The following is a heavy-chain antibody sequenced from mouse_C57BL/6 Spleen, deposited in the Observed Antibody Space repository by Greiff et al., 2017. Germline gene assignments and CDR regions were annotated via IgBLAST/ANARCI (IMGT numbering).Heavy chain of an antibody. CDR1: GYTFTSYW. Sequence: QVQLQQPGTELVKPGASVKLSCKASGYTFTSYWMHWVKQRPGQGLEWIGNINPSNGGTNYNEKFKSKATLTVDKSSSTAYMQLSSLTSEDSAVYYCARDDGLRRRDYYFDYGGQGTTLTVSS. J-gene: IGHJ2*01. D-gene: IGHD2-4*01. CDR3: ARDDGLRRRDYYFDY. CDR2: INPSNGGT. V-gene: IGHV1-53*01.